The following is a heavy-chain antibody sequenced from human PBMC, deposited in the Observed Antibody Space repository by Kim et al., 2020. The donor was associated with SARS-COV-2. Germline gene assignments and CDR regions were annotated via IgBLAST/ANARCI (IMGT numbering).Heavy chain of an antibody. CDR2: IYYSGST. J-gene: IGHJ6*02. CDR1: GGSFSSSGYY. Sequence: SETLSLTCTVSGGSFSSSGYYWDWIRRPPGKGLEWIGRIYYSGSTYYNPSLRSRVTISVDTSKNQFSLKVSSVTAADTAVYYCARGASSNWYSSFSYYYNGLDVWGQGTTVTVSS. D-gene: IGHD6-13*01. CDR3: ARGASSNWYSSFSYYYNGLDV. V-gene: IGHV4-39*07.